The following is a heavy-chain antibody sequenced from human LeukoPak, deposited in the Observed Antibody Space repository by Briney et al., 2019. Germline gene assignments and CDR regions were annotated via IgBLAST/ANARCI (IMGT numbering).Heavy chain of an antibody. D-gene: IGHD6-19*01. CDR2: MYHTGHT. V-gene: IGHV4-59*08. CDR3: ARHIPLQWPFDH. Sequence: SETLSLTCNVSGGSISNYYWSWIRQPPGKGLEWIGYMYHTGHTMYNSSLKSRVTMSLDTSKNHFSLRLSSVTAADTAVYYCARHIPLQWPFDHWGQGTLVPVSS. CDR1: GGSISNYY. J-gene: IGHJ4*02.